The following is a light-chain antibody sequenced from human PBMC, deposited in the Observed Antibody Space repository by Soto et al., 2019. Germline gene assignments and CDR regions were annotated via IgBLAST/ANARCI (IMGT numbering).Light chain of an antibody. V-gene: IGKV3-20*01. CDR2: VAS. J-gene: IGKJ1*01. CDR3: QQYGSSGT. Sequence: IVLTQCPGSLSMSRGERATLSCRASQSVSNNYLACYQQKPGHAPRLLIYVASNRPTGIQDRFSGSESGTDFTLTISRLEPEDIAVYYCQQYGSSGTFGQGTKVDIK. CDR1: QSVSNNY.